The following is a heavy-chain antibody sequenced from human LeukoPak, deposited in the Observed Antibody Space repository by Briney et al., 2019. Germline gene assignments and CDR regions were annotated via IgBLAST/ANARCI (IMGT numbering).Heavy chain of an antibody. V-gene: IGHV3-7*01. CDR1: GFTFNNYW. D-gene: IGHD2-2*01. Sequence: GGSLRLSCAASGFTFNNYWMTWVRQAPGKGLEWVANIKQDGSQKYYVDSVKGRFTISRDNAKNSVYLQMNSLRAGDTGLYYCARIGYSSSCTDYWGQGTLVTVSS. CDR2: IKQDGSQK. J-gene: IGHJ4*02. CDR3: ARIGYSSSCTDY.